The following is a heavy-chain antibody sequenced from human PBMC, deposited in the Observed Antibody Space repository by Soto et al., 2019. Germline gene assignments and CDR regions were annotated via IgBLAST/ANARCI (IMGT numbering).Heavy chain of an antibody. CDR2: IYYSGDT. D-gene: IGHD3-9*01. CDR1: GGSISSYY. Sequence: QVRLQESGPGLVKPSETLSLTCTVSGGSISSYYWSWIRQPPGRGLEWSGDIYYSGDTNSNPALKSRVTISVRTSRSQFSLELKSVTAADTAVYYCARALSYHDVLTGRGWVFYFDYWGQGALVTVSS. J-gene: IGHJ4*02. CDR3: ARALSYHDVLTGRGWVFYFDY. V-gene: IGHV4-59*01.